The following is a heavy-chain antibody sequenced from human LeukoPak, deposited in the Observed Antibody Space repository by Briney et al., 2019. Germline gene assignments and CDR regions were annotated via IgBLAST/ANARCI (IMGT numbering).Heavy chain of an antibody. CDR1: GYTFTSYY. V-gene: IGHV1-2*02. J-gene: IGHJ4*02. Sequence: PVASVKVSCKASGYTFTSYYMHWVRQAPGQGLEWMGWINPSSGGTNYAQKFQGRVTMTRDTSISTAYIELSELRSDDTAVYYCAGQKDPRPIDYWGQGTLITVSS. CDR3: AGQKDPRPIDY. CDR2: INPSSGGT.